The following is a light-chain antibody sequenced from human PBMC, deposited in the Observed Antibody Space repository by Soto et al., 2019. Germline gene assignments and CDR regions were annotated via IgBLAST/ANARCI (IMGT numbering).Light chain of an antibody. V-gene: IGKV1-5*01. J-gene: IGKJ1*01. CDR3: QQYTSYSRA. Sequence: DIQMTQSPSTLSASVGDRVTTTCRASQSISHFLAWYQQKPGKVPKLLIYDASNLGSGVPSRFSGSGSGTDFTLTISGLQPDDFTTYYCQQYTSYSRAFGQGTKVDLK. CDR1: QSISHF. CDR2: DAS.